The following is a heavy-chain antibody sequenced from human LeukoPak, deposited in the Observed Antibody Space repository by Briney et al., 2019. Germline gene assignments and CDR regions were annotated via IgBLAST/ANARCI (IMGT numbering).Heavy chain of an antibody. J-gene: IGHJ4*02. Sequence: PSEALSLTCTVSGGSIDGYYWSWIRQPPGKGLEWIDYISYSGSTNYNPSLKSRVTMSVDTSKNQFSLRLSSVTAADTAVYYCARHGSSYSFDCWGQGTLVTVSS. CDR1: GGSIDGYY. CDR3: ARHGSSYSFDC. CDR2: ISYSGST. V-gene: IGHV4-59*08. D-gene: IGHD6-13*01.